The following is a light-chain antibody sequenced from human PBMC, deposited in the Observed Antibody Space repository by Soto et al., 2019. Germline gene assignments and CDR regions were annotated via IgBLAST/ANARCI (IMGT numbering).Light chain of an antibody. Sequence: QSALTQPPSASGTPGQRVTISCSGSSSNIGSNYVYWYQQLPGTAPKLLIYRNNQWPSGVPDRFSGSKSGTSASLAISGLRSEDEADYYWAAWHDSLIGHVVFGGGTKVTVL. CDR2: RNN. CDR1: SSNIGSNY. V-gene: IGLV1-47*01. J-gene: IGLJ2*01. CDR3: AAWHDSLIGHVV.